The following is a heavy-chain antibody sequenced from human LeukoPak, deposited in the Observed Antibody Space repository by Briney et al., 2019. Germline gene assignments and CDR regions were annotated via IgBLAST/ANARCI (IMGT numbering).Heavy chain of an antibody. Sequence: SETLSLTCTVSGGSISSSSYYWGWIRQPPGKGLEWIGSIYYSGSTYYNPSLKSRVTISVDTSKNQFSLKLSSVTAADTAVYYCAKGDVAAAGTLGFDYWGQGTLVTVSS. V-gene: IGHV4-39*01. CDR1: GGSISSSSYY. D-gene: IGHD6-13*01. CDR3: AKGDVAAAGTLGFDY. J-gene: IGHJ4*02. CDR2: IYYSGST.